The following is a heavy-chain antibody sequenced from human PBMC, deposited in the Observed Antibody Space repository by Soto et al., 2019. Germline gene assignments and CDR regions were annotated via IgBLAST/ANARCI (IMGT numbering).Heavy chain of an antibody. CDR2: INTDASTT. CDR3: ARDLNWNQADY. Sequence: GGSLRLSCAASGFTFSSDWMHWVRQAPGKGLVWVSRINTDASTTNYADSVKGRFSISRDNAKNTLYLQMNSLRVEDTAVYYCARDLNWNQADYWGQGTLVTVSS. V-gene: IGHV3-74*01. D-gene: IGHD1-20*01. CDR1: GFTFSSDW. J-gene: IGHJ4*02.